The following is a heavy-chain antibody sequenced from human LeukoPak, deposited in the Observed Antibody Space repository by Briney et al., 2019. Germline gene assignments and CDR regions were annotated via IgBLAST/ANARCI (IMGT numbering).Heavy chain of an antibody. V-gene: IGHV3-66*01. J-gene: IGHJ5*02. D-gene: IGHD3-22*01. CDR3: ARDYYDSSGYSYP. CDR1: GISVSSNY. Sequence: PGGSLRLSCAASGISVSSNYMSWVRQAPGKGLQWVSVIYVDGSTYYADSVKGRITISRDNSRNTLYLQMNSLRAEDTAVYYCARDYYDSSGYSYPWGQGTLVTVSS. CDR2: IYVDGST.